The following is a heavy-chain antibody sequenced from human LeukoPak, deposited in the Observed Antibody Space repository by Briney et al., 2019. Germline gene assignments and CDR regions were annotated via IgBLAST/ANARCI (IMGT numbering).Heavy chain of an antibody. V-gene: IGHV3-23*01. J-gene: IGHJ4*02. CDR1: GFTFSSYA. CDR3: AKVRGYYYDSSGYCYFDY. D-gene: IGHD3-22*01. CDR2: ISGSGGST. Sequence: GGSLRLSCAASGFTFSSYAMSSVRQAPGKGLEWVSAISGSGGSTYYADSVKGRFTISRDNSKNTLYLQMNSLRAEDTAVYYCAKVRGYYYDSSGYCYFDYWGQGTLVTVSS.